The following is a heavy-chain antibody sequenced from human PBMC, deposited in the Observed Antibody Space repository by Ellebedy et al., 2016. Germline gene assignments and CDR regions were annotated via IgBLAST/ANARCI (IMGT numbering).Heavy chain of an antibody. D-gene: IGHD6-6*01. CDR3: ARVPSIAARRYYYYYYMDV. CDR1: GGSFSAYY. J-gene: IGHJ6*03. V-gene: IGHV4-34*01. CDR2: INHSGST. Sequence: SETLSLXCAVYGGSFSAYYWTWIRQPPGKGLEWIGEINHSGSTNYNPSLKSRVTISVDTSKKQFSLKLSSVTAADTAVYYCARVPSIAARRYYYYYYMDVWGKGTTVTVSS.